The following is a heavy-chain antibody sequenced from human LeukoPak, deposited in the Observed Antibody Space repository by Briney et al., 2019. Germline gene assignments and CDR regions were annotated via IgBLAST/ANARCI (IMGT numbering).Heavy chain of an antibody. CDR1: GYSLTSYW. Sequence: GESLKISCKGSGYSLTSYWIGWVRQMPGKGLEWMGIIYPGDSDTRYSPSFQGQVTISADKSISTAYLQWSSLKASDTAMYYCARRAGGSGWYGGDFDYWGQGTLVTVSS. CDR3: ARRAGGSGWYGGDFDY. D-gene: IGHD6-19*01. V-gene: IGHV5-51*01. CDR2: IYPGDSDT. J-gene: IGHJ4*02.